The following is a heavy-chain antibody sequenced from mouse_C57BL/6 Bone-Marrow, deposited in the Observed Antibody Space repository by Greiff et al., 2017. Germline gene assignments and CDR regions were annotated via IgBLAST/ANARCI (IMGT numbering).Heavy chain of an antibody. J-gene: IGHJ1*03. Sequence: EVKLQESGPGLVKPSQTVFLTCTVTGISITTGNYRWSWIRQFPGNKLEWIGYRYYSGTITYNPSPTSRTTITRDTPKNQFFLEMNSLTAEDTATYYCARVKGFPWCFDVWGTGTTVTVSS. V-gene: IGHV3-5*01. D-gene: IGHD1-3*01. CDR3: ARVKGFPWCFDV. CDR1: GISITTGNYR. CDR2: RYYSGTI.